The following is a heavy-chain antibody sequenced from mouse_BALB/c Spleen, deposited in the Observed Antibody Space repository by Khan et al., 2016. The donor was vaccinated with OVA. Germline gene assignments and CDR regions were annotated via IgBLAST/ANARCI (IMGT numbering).Heavy chain of an antibody. Sequence: EVQLQQSGAELVKPGASVKLSCTASGFNIKDTYLHWVKQRPEQGLEWIGRIAPANGNTQYDPKCQGKATITSDTSSDTSYLQLNSLTSEDTAVYYCARPSYDPRDFEVWGAGTTVTVSS. D-gene: IGHD2-3*01. J-gene: IGHJ1*01. CDR1: GFNIKDTY. CDR3: ARPSYDPRDFEV. V-gene: IGHV14-3*02. CDR2: IAPANGNT.